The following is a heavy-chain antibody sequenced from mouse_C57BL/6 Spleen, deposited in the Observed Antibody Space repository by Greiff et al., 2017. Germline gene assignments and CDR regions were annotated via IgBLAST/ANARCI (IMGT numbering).Heavy chain of an antibody. CDR1: GYTFTTYP. Sequence: VKLMESGAELVKPGASVKMSCKASGYTFTTYPIEWMKQNHGKSLEWIGNFHPYNDDTKYNEKFKGKATLTVEKSSSTVYLELSRLTSDDSAVYYCARGAYYYSNYEGWYFDVWGTGTTVTVSS. CDR3: ARGAYYYSNYEGWYFDV. D-gene: IGHD2-5*01. V-gene: IGHV1-47*01. CDR2: FHPYNDDT. J-gene: IGHJ1*03.